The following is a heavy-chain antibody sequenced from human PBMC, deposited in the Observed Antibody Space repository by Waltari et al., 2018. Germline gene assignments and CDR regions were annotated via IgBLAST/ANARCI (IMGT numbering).Heavy chain of an antibody. J-gene: IGHJ4*02. CDR1: GGSFSGYY. CDR3: AGALSLERYDSSGYYHPYYFDY. CDR2: NNHNGSA. V-gene: IGHV4-34*01. D-gene: IGHD3-22*01. Sequence: QVQLQQWGAGLLKPSETLSLTCAVYGGSFSGYYWSWIRQPPGKGLEWIGENNHNGSANYTPSLKIRVTKAVDTSKTQVSLELSSVTAAHTAVYYCAGALSLERYDSSGYYHPYYFDYWGQGTLVTVSS.